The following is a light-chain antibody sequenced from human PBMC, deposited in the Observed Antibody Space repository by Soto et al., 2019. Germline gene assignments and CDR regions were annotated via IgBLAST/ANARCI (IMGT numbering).Light chain of an antibody. CDR3: QQYENLPHT. J-gene: IGKJ1*01. CDR2: SAS. CDR1: QSVGNS. V-gene: IGKV3-20*01. Sequence: IVLTQSPGTLSLSPWERATLSCRASQSVGNSLAWYRQKPGQAPRLLIYSASSRATGIPDRFSGSGSGTDFTLTVSRLEPDDFAVYYCQQYENLPHTFGQGTKVDI.